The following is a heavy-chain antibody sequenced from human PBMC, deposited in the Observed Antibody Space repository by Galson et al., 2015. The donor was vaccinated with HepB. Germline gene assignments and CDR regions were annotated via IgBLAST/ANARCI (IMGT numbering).Heavy chain of an antibody. CDR2: IYPGDSET. J-gene: IGHJ6*03. CDR1: GYTFTNYW. V-gene: IGHV5-51*01. Sequence: QSGAEVKKPGESLKISCKASGYTFTNYWIGWVRQMPGKGLEWMGIIYPGDSETRYSPSFQGQVTISADKSISTAYLQWSSLKASDTAMYYCARQKGPLRFSTPYYMDVWGKGTTVIVSS. D-gene: IGHD3-3*01. CDR3: ARQKGPLRFSTPYYMDV.